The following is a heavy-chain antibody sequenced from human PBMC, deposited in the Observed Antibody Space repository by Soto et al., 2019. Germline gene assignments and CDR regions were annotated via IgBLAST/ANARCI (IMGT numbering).Heavy chain of an antibody. Sequence: PSETLSLTCIVSGESISSSSYYWGWIRQPPGKGLEWIGSIYYSGRTYYNPSFKSRVTISIDTSKNQFSLKLSSVTATDTAVYYCAIQRKTVVTQDYFDHCGQGAPVTVYS. V-gene: IGHV4-39*01. CDR2: IYYSGRT. D-gene: IGHD2-21*02. CDR1: GESISSSSYY. CDR3: AIQRKTVVTQDYFDH. J-gene: IGHJ4*02.